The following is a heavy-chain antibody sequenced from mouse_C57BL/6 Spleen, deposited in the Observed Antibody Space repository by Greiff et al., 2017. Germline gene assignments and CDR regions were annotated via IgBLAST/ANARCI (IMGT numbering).Heavy chain of an antibody. J-gene: IGHJ4*01. D-gene: IGHD4-1*01. CDR3: ASGPGTDAMDY. Sequence: EVKLVESVAELVRPGASVKLSCTASGFNIKNTYMHWVKQRPEQGLEWIGRIDPANGNTKYAPKFQGKATITADTSSNTAYLQLSSLTSEDTAIYYCASGPGTDAMDYWGQGTSVTVSS. V-gene: IGHV14-3*01. CDR2: IDPANGNT. CDR1: GFNIKNTY.